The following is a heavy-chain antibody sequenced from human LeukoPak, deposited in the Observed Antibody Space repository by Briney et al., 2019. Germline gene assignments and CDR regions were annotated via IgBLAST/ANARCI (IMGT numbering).Heavy chain of an antibody. J-gene: IGHJ4*02. Sequence: GGSLRLSCVASGFIVSNNYMSWVRQAPGKGLEWVSVLYNAGSTYYADSVKGRFTISRDNAKNSLYLQMNSLRVEDTAVYYCARDGRPLDYWGQGTLVTVSS. V-gene: IGHV3-53*01. CDR3: ARDGRPLDY. CDR1: GFIVSNNY. CDR2: LYNAGST.